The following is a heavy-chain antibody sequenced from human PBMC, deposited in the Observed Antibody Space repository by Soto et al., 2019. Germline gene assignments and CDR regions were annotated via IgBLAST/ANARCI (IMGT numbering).Heavy chain of an antibody. CDR1: GYTFTGYY. Sequence: GASVKVSCKASGYTFTGYYMHWVRQAPGQGLEWMGWINPNSGGTNYAQKFQGRVTMTRDTSISTAYMELSRLRSDDTAVYYCASFIPDPIAAAGTEAYYYGMDVWGQGTTVTVSS. CDR2: INPNSGGT. D-gene: IGHD6-13*01. CDR3: ASFIPDPIAAAGTEAYYYGMDV. J-gene: IGHJ6*02. V-gene: IGHV1-2*02.